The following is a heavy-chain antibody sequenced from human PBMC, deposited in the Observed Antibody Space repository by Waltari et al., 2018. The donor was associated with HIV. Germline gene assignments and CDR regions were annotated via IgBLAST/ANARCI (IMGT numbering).Heavy chain of an antibody. CDR3: TVGSPDYWYFHL. CDR2: LSSGRHNYAP. D-gene: IGHD6-19*01. V-gene: IGHV3-73*01. Sequence: VQLLESGGGLVPPGASLTLPCTASGFTFRDTGLHWCRQTPGKLPELLGRLSSGRHNYAPIYTVSLEGRFNISRHDAENTTFLHLNNLKVEDTAIYFCTVGSPDYWYFHLWGRGTLVTVSS. J-gene: IGHJ2*01. CDR1: GFTFRDTG.